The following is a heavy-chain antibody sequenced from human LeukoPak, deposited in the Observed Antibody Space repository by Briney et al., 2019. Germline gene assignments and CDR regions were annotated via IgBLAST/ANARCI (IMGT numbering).Heavy chain of an antibody. CDR3: ARRIIARGLGQENWFDP. CDR1: GASVTSYY. D-gene: IGHD3-16*01. CDR2: ILYSGTT. V-gene: IGHV4-59*02. J-gene: IGHJ5*02. Sequence: PSETLSLTCTVSGASVTSYYWNWIRQPPGKGLEWIGYILYSGTTNYNPSLNSRVTMSLDTSTNQFSLELSSVTAADTAVYYCARRIIARGLGQENWFDPWGQGILVTVSS.